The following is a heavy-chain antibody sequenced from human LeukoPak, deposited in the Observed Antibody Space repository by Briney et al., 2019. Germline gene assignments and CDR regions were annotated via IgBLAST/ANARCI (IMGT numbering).Heavy chain of an antibody. CDR1: GGSISSTNYY. D-gene: IGHD1-1*01. V-gene: IGHV4-39*07. J-gene: IGHJ4*02. CDR2: IYYSGCT. CDR3: ARDRGTWNDDGFDY. Sequence: SETLSLTCTVSGGSISSTNYYWGWIRQPPGKGLEWIGSIYYSGCTYYNPSLKSRVTISVDTSKKQFSLKLSSVTAADTAVYYCARDRGTWNDDGFDYWGQGTLVTVSS.